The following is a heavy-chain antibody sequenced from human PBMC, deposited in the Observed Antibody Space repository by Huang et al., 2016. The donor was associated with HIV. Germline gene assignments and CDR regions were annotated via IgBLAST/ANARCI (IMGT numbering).Heavy chain of an antibody. D-gene: IGHD6-19*01. CDR2: IYYGGRT. CDR1: GGSIRTSGYY. V-gene: IGHV4-39*01. CDR3: ARQDTSGWYADPYYFDY. J-gene: IGHJ4*02. Sequence: QLQLQESGPGLVKPSETLSLTCTVSGGSIRTSGYYWGWLRQPPGKGREWIGSIYYGGRTSYNPSLKSRVTISVDTSKSQFSLKLSSVTATDTAVYYCARQDTSGWYADPYYFDYWGQGTLVTVSS.